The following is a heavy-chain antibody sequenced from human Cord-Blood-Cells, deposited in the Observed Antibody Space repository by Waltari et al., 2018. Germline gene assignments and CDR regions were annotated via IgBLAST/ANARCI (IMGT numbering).Heavy chain of an antibody. J-gene: IGHJ3*02. CDR2: INTNSGAT. CDR1: GYTFTGYY. V-gene: IGHV1-2*02. D-gene: IGHD4-4*01. CDR3: ARTVTDAFDI. Sequence: QVQLVQSGAEVKKPGASVKVSCKASGYTFTGYYMHWVRQAPGQGLEWMGWINTNSGATNDAQKFQGRVTMTRDTAISTAYMELSRLRSYHTAVYYCARTVTDAFDIWGQGTMVTVSS.